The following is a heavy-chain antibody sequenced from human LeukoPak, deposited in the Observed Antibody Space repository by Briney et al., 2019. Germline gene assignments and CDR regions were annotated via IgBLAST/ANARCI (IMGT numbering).Heavy chain of an antibody. Sequence: SETLSLTCTVSGGSISSYYWSWIRQPPGKGLEWIGYIYYSGSTNYNPSLKSRVTISVDTSKNQFSLKLSSVTAADTAVYYCATTENSSGWFGYWGQGALVTVSS. D-gene: IGHD6-19*01. CDR3: ATTENSSGWFGY. CDR2: IYYSGST. J-gene: IGHJ4*02. CDR1: GGSISSYY. V-gene: IGHV4-59*08.